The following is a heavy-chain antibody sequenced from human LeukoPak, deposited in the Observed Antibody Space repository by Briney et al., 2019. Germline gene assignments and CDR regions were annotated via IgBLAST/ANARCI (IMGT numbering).Heavy chain of an antibody. Sequence: SETLSFTCAVSSGSISSSNWWSWVRQPPGKGLEWIREIYHSGSTNYNPSLKSRVTISVDTSKNQFSLKLSSVTAADTAVYYCARAPSSYFDWPYYFDYWGQGTLVTVSS. CDR1: SGSISSSNW. J-gene: IGHJ4*02. CDR2: IYHSGST. CDR3: ARAPSSYFDWPYYFDY. D-gene: IGHD3-9*01. V-gene: IGHV4-4*02.